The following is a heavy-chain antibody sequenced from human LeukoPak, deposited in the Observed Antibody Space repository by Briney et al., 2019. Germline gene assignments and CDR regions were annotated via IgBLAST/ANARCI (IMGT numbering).Heavy chain of an antibody. CDR3: ARPSRGLLYYLDY. J-gene: IGHJ4*02. CDR2: ISTSSSTI. CDR1: GFTFSSYS. Sequence: GGSLRLSCAASGFTFSSYSMNWVRQAPGKGLEWVSYISTSSSTIYYADSVKGRFTISRDNSKNTLYLQMNSLRAEDTAVYYCARPSRGLLYYLDYWGQGTLVTVSS. D-gene: IGHD1-26*01. V-gene: IGHV3-48*01.